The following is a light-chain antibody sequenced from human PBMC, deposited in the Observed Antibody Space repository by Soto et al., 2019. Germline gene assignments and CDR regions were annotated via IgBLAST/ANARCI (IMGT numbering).Light chain of an antibody. V-gene: IGKV3-20*01. Sequence: EVVLTQSPGTLSLSPGERATLSCRARQSVTSSYLAWYQQKPGQAPRLLIYGASSRATGIPDRFSGSGSGTDFTLSISGLEPEDFAVYYCQQYASSPLTFGHITQVDI. CDR2: GAS. CDR1: QSVTSSY. J-gene: IGKJ3*01. CDR3: QQYASSPLT.